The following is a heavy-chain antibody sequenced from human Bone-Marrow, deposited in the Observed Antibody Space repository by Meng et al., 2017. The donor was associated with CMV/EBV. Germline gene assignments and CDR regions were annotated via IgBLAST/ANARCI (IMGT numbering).Heavy chain of an antibody. V-gene: IGHV3-23*01. CDR3: ARGVVHLWSVLDF. D-gene: IGHD2-15*01. J-gene: IGHJ4*02. Sequence: GGSLRLSCAGSGFSFATYALSWVRQTPGKGLEWVSSISGSGETTYYADSVKGRFTVSRDNSRDTVHLQMDSLRREDTAVYYCARGVVHLWSVLDFWGQGALVTVSS. CDR1: GFSFATYA. CDR2: ISGSGETT.